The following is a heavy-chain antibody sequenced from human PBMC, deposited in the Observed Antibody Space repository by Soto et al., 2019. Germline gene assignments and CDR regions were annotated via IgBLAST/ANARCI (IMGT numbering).Heavy chain of an antibody. V-gene: IGHV1-69*02. J-gene: IGHJ4*02. CDR3: ATNYGSGSTHFDN. D-gene: IGHD3-10*01. CDR1: GDTLNFYT. Sequence: QVQLVQSGAEVKKPGSSVRVSCTASGDTLNFYTISWVRQAPGQGLEWMGRVIPIVAMFSYAQKFQGRVTISADKSTSTVYMDLRSLRSEDTAIYYCATNYGSGSTHFDNWGQGTLVTVSS. CDR2: VIPIVAMF.